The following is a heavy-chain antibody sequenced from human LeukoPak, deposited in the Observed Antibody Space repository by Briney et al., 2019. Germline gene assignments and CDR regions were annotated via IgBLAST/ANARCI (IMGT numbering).Heavy chain of an antibody. CDR1: GYTFTGYY. Sequence: ASVKVSCKASGYTFTGYYMHWVRQAPGQGLEWMGWINPNSGDTKYAQKFQGRVTMTRDTSISTAYMELNSLRSDDTAMYYCTGGRSFSTGHLEISCWGQGTLVTVSS. CDR2: INPNSGDT. V-gene: IGHV1-2*02. CDR3: TGGRSFSTGHLEISC. J-gene: IGHJ1*01. D-gene: IGHD3/OR15-3a*01.